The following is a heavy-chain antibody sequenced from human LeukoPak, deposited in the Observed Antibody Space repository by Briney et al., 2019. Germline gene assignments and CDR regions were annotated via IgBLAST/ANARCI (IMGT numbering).Heavy chain of an antibody. D-gene: IGHD1-26*01. V-gene: IGHV3-21*01. CDR3: ARDPPLGVGATDY. Sequence: PGGSLRLSCAASGFTFSSYGMHWVRQAPGKGLEWVSSISSSSSYIYYADSVKGRFTISRDNAKNSLYLQMNSLRAEDTAVYYCARDPPLGVGATDYWGQGTLVTVSS. CDR1: GFTFSSYG. J-gene: IGHJ4*02. CDR2: ISSSSSYI.